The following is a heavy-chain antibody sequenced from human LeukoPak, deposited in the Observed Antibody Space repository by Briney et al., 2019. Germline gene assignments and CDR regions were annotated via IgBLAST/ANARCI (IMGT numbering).Heavy chain of an antibody. CDR1: GYTFTGYY. D-gene: IGHD3-3*01. Sequence: ASVKVSCKASGYTFTGYYMHWVRQAPGQGLEWMGWINPNSGGTNYAQKFQGRVTMTRDTSINTAYMELSRLRSDDTAVYYCARGGHDFSGYSTWFDPWGQGTLVTVSS. V-gene: IGHV1-2*02. J-gene: IGHJ5*02. CDR2: INPNSGGT. CDR3: ARGGHDFSGYSTWFDP.